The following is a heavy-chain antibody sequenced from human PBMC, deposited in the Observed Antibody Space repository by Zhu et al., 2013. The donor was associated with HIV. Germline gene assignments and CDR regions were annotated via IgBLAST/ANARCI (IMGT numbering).Heavy chain of an antibody. CDR3: ARDGNGYQGAFDH. J-gene: IGHJ4*02. D-gene: IGHD5-18*01. V-gene: IGHV1-2*02. Sequence: QVQLVQSGAEVKKPGASVKVSCKASGYTLTDHYMHWVRQAPGQGLEWMGWIIPQSGDAIYAQKFQGRVTMTRDTSISTVYMELSSLGTDDTAVYYCARDGNGYQGAFDHWGQGTLVTVSS. CDR1: GYTLTDHY. CDR2: IIPQSGDA.